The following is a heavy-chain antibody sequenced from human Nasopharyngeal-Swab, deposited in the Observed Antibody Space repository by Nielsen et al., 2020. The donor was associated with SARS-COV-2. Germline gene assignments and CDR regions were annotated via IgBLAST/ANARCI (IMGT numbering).Heavy chain of an antibody. J-gene: IGHJ6*03. CDR2: IHHSGYS. Sequence: SETLSLTCTVSDASISDDNWWGWVRQPPGRGLEWIGEIHHSGYSNYNSSLMSRVAISVDTSNSQFSLKLSSVTAADTALYYCARAGDLTAYYSYYMDVWGNGTTVTVSS. V-gene: IGHV4-4*02. CDR3: ARAGDLTAYYSYYMDV. CDR1: DASISDDNW. D-gene: IGHD2-21*02.